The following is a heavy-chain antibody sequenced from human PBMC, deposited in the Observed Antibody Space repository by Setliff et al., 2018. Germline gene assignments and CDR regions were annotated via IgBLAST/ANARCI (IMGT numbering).Heavy chain of an antibody. D-gene: IGHD5-18*01. Sequence: GASVKVSCKASGYTFTNYAIHWVRQAPGQRLEWMGWINAGNGNTKYSQKFQGRVTITRDTSASTAYMELSSLRSEDTAVYYCATSVSWIQLVLYPQGHPEPFDYWGQGTLVTVSS. CDR2: INAGNGNT. CDR1: GYTFTNYA. V-gene: IGHV1-3*01. J-gene: IGHJ4*02. CDR3: ATSVSWIQLVLYPQGHPEPFDY.